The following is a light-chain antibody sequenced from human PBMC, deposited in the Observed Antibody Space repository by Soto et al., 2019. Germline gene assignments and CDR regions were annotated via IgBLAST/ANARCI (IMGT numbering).Light chain of an antibody. CDR3: LQYNTSARS. V-gene: IGKV1-17*01. CDR1: QAFTDD. CDR2: AAS. Sequence: DIQMTQSPSSLSASVGDRVTITCRASQAFTDDLAWYQQKPGQAPKSLIYAASSLDSGIPSRFSSSGSGREFTLTISSLQPEDFATYYCLQYNTSARSFGQGTRLEIK. J-gene: IGKJ2*03.